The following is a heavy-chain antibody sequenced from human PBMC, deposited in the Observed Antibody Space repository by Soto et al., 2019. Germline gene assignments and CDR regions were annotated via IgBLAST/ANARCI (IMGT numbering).Heavy chain of an antibody. CDR2: TYYRSKWYN. V-gene: IGHV6-1*01. D-gene: IGHD6-19*01. J-gene: IGHJ5*02. CDR3: ARAPRQWLVVGWFDP. CDR1: GDSVSSNSAA. Sequence: SPTLSLTCAISGDSVSSNSAAWNWIRQSPSRGLEWLGRTYYRSKWYNDYAVSVKSRITINPDTSKNQFSLQLNSVTPEDTAVYYCARAPRQWLVVGWFDPWGQGTLVTVSS.